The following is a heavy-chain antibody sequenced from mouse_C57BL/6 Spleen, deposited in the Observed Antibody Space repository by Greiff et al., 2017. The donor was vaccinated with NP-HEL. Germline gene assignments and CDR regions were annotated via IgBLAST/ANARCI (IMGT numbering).Heavy chain of an antibody. Sequence: VQLQQSGPELVKPGASVKISCKASGYSFTSYYIHWVKQRPGQGLEWIGWIYPGSGNTKYNEKFKGKATLTADTSSSTAYMQLSSLTSEDSAVYYCAGGYDVRAMDYWGQGTSVTVSS. CDR2: IYPGSGNT. V-gene: IGHV1-66*01. D-gene: IGHD2-2*01. CDR1: GYSFTSYY. J-gene: IGHJ4*01. CDR3: AGGYDVRAMDY.